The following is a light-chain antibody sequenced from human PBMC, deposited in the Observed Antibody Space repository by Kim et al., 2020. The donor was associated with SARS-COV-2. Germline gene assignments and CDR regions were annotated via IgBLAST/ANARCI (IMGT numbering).Light chain of an antibody. CDR3: QQRKNWAT. CDR1: RGGGSY. J-gene: IGKJ1*01. V-gene: IGKV3-11*01. Sequence: SVSPGEGATRSCRASRGGGSYVAWYQYKPGQPPRLRIYDAWKRATGIPARFSGSGFGTDFTLTISSLEPEDFAIYYCQQRKNWATFGQGTKVDIK. CDR2: DAW.